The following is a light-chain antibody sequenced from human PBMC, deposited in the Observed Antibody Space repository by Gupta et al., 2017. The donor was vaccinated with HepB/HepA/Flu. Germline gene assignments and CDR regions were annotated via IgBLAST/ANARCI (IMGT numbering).Light chain of an antibody. J-gene: IGKJ2*01. V-gene: IGKV2-24*01. CDR1: QSRVHSDGNTY. Sequence: IGRTQSRLPSPVTLGQPAPISCRSSQSRVHSDGNTYLSWVQQRPGQPPRPLIYKISKRFPGVPDRFSGGGAGTEFTLKISRVEAEDVGVYYCRQATQFPHNFGQGTKLEIK. CDR3: RQATQFPHN. CDR2: KIS.